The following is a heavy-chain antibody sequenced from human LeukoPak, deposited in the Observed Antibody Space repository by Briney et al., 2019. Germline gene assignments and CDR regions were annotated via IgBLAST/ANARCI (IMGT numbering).Heavy chain of an antibody. D-gene: IGHD5-12*01. CDR3: AKGLASGYESGALDI. Sequence: GGSLRLSCAASGFTFSTYAMNWVRQAPGKGLEWVSMISYEGSIKKYGDSAKGRFTISRDNSKNMLDLQMNSLTPEDTAIYYCAKGLASGYESGALDIWGQGTMVTVSS. J-gene: IGHJ3*02. CDR1: GFTFSTYA. V-gene: IGHV3-30*18. CDR2: ISYEGSIK.